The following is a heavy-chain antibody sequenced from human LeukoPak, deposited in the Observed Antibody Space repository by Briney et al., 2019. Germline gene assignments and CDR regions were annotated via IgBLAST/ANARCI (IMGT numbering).Heavy chain of an antibody. V-gene: IGHV4-61*02. D-gene: IGHD3-22*01. CDR3: ARGKSYYYDSSGYPDY. CDR1: GASMSLGSDY. Sequence: DPSQTLPLTCTVSGASMSLGSDYGTWVRQPAGKGLEWIGRFYTSGSTNYHPSLKSRVTISVDTSKNQFSLKRRSVKAADTAVYYCARGKSYYYDSSGYPDYWGQGTPVTVSS. J-gene: IGHJ4*02. CDR2: FYTSGST.